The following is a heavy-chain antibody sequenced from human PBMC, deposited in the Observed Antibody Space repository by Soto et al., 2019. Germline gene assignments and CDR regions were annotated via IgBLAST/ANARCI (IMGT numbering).Heavy chain of an antibody. J-gene: IGHJ3*02. D-gene: IGHD3-22*01. CDR2: ISYDGNNK. V-gene: IGHV3-30-3*01. CDR3: AREKKTYYYDSSGYYLDAFDI. CDR1: EFTFSKFD. Sequence: GGSLRLSCAASEFTFSKFDMHWVRQAPGKGLEWVAVISYDGNNKYYADSVKGRFTISRDNAKNSLYLQMNSLRAEDTAVYYCAREKKTYYYDSSGYYLDAFDIWGQGTMVTVSS.